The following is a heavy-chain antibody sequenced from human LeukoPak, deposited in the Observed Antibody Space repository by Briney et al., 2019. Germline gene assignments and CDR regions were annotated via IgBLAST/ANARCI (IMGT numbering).Heavy chain of an antibody. CDR3: AVAPGDY. Sequence: ASVKVSCKASGYTFTSYGISWVRQAPRQGLEWMGWINPNTGVTHYAQKFQGRVTLTRDTSITTVYMELSRLTSDDTAIFYCAVAPGDYWGQGTLVTVSS. D-gene: IGHD2-21*01. J-gene: IGHJ4*02. V-gene: IGHV1-2*02. CDR1: GYTFTSYG. CDR2: INPNTGVT.